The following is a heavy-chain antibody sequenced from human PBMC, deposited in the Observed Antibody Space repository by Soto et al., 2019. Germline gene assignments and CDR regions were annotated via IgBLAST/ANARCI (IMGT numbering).Heavy chain of an antibody. CDR1: GFSISTTRVG. J-gene: IGHJ4*02. CDR2: IYWDDEK. V-gene: IGHV2-5*02. CDR3: ARRIDAFDY. D-gene: IGHD1-26*01. Sequence: QITLKESGPTLVKPTQILTLTCTFSGFSISTTRVGVGWVRQPPGKALEWLAIIYWDDEKRYMPSLKSRLTITKDTSRSQVVLTMTNMDPVDTATYYCARRIDAFDYWGQGTLVTVSS.